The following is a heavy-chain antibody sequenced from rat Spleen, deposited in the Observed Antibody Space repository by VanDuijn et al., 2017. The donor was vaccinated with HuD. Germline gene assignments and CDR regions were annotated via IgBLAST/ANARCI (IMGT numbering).Heavy chain of an antibody. CDR2: ISYSGST. CDR3: ARGVMDA. CDR1: AYSIISSY. V-gene: IGHV3-1*01. J-gene: IGHJ4*01. Sequence: EVQLQESGPGLVKPSQSLSLTCSVTAYSIISSYRWNWIRKFPGNKMEWIGHISYSGSTSYNPSLKSRISITRDTSKNQFFLQVNSVTTEDTATYYCARGVMDAWGQGASVTVSS.